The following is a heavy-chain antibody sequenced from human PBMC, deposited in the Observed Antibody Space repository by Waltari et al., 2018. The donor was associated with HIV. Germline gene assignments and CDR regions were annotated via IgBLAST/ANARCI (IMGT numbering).Heavy chain of an antibody. CDR1: GQHLSELS. CDR3: ATDFSGMVRAYSYYSLDV. V-gene: IGHV1-24*01. D-gene: IGHD3-10*01. CDR2: FDPEDDET. Sequence: QVQLVQSGAEVKKPGASVKVSCKVSGQHLSELSMHWVRQVPGKGLEWMGKFDPEDDETIYAQKFQGRVTMTEDTSSDTAYMELSSLTSGDTAVYYCATDFSGMVRAYSYYSLDVWGQGTTVTVSS. J-gene: IGHJ6*02.